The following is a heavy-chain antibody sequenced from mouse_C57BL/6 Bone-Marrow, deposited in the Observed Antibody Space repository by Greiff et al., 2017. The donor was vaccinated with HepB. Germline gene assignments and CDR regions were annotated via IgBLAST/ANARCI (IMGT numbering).Heavy chain of an antibody. CDR1: GYAFTNYL. J-gene: IGHJ2*01. CDR2: INPGSGGT. D-gene: IGHD1-1*01. V-gene: IGHV1-54*01. CDR3: ARSLYYYGDYFDY. Sequence: VQLQQSGAELVRPGTSVKVSCKASGYAFTNYLIEWVTQRPGQGLEWIGVINPGSGGTNYNEKFKGKATLTADKSSGTAYMQLSSLTSEDAAVYFVARSLYYYGDYFDYWGQGTTLTVSS.